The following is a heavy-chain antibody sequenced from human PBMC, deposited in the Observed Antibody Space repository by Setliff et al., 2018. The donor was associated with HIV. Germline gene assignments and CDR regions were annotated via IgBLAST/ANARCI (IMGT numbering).Heavy chain of an antibody. J-gene: IGHJ5*02. CDR1: GGTFNSQT. V-gene: IGHV1-69*13. D-gene: IGHD6-13*01. CDR3: ARDQPTVYYTSWYDSGEYNWFDP. Sequence: SVQVSCKASGGTFNSQTFNWVRQAPGQGLEWMGGIIPIFGTANYAQKFQGRVTITADASTSTAYMELSSLSSEDTAVYYCARDQPTVYYTSWYDSGEYNWFDPWGQGTLVTVSS. CDR2: IIPIFGTA.